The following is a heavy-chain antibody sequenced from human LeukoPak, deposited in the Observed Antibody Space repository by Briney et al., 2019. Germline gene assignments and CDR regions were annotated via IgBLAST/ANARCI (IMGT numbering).Heavy chain of an antibody. CDR2: IYSRGGT. Sequence: GGSLRLSCAASGFTVSSNFMSWVRQAPGKGLECVSVIYSRGGTYYTDSVQGRFTISRDASKNTLFLQMNSLRADDTAVYYCARRTDSSGSGDYWGQGTLVTVSS. J-gene: IGHJ4*02. CDR3: ARRTDSSGSGDY. CDR1: GFTVSSNF. D-gene: IGHD3-22*01. V-gene: IGHV3-53*01.